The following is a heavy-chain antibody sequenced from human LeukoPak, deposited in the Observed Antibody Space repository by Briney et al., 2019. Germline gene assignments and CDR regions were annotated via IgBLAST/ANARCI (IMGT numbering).Heavy chain of an antibody. D-gene: IGHD1-7*01. Sequence: SVKVSCKASGGTFSSYAFSWVRQAPGQGLQWMGGIIPIFGTANYAQKFQGRVTITADESTSTAYMELSSLRSGDTAVYYCARDLGLLRDYWGQGTLVTVSS. V-gene: IGHV1-69*01. CDR3: ARDLGLLRDY. CDR2: IIPIFGTA. J-gene: IGHJ4*02. CDR1: GGTFSSYA.